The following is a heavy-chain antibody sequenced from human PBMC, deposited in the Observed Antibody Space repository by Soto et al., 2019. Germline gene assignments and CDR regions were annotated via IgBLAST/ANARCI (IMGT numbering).Heavy chain of an antibody. V-gene: IGHV5-51*01. CDR2: IYPGDSDT. J-gene: IGHJ3*02. CDR1: GYSFTSYW. Sequence: GESLKISCKGSGYSFTSYWIGWVRQMPGKGLEWMGIIYPGDSDTRYSPSFQGQVTISADKSISTAYLQWSSLKASDTAMYYCARSLGYCSSTSCYAAFDSWGQGTMVTFSS. D-gene: IGHD2-2*03. CDR3: ARSLGYCSSTSCYAAFDS.